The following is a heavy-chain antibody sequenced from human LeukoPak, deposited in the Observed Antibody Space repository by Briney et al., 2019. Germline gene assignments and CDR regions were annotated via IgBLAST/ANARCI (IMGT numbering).Heavy chain of an antibody. CDR2: INHSGST. CDR3: ASIVPAAIPY. D-gene: IGHD2-2*01. Sequence: SETLSLTCAVYGGSFSGYYWSWIRQPPGKGLEWIGEINHSGSTNYNPSLKSRVTISVDTSKNQFSLKLSSVTAAHTAVYYCASIVPAAIPYWGQGTLVTVSS. CDR1: GGSFSGYY. V-gene: IGHV4-34*01. J-gene: IGHJ4*02.